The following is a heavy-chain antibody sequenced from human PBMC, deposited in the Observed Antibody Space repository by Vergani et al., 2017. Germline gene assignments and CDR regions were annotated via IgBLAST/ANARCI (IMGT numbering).Heavy chain of an antibody. CDR3: RVRLPLHPFGELPNDAFDI. J-gene: IGHJ3*02. V-gene: IGHV4-61*01. Sequence: QVQLQESGPGLVKPSETLSLTCTVSGGSVSSGSYYWSWIRQPPGKGLEWIGYIYYSGSTNYNPSLKSRVTISVDTSKNQFSLKLSSVTAADTAVYYCRVRLPLHPFGELPNDAFDIWGQGTMVTVSS. CDR2: IYYSGST. D-gene: IGHD3-10*01. CDR1: GGSVSSGSYY.